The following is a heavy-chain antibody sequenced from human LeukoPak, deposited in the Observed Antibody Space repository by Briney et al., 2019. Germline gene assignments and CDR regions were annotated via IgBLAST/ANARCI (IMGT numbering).Heavy chain of an antibody. J-gene: IGHJ4*02. D-gene: IGHD4-11*01. V-gene: IGHV4-39*07. CDR2: IYYSGSS. Sequence: PSETLSLTCTASGGSISSSSYYWGWLRQPPGKGLEWIGSIYYSGSSYYNPSLKSRVTMSVDTSKNQFSLKLSSVTAADTAVYYCARLNDYSNHFDYWGQGSLVTVSS. CDR1: GGSISSSSYY. CDR3: ARLNDYSNHFDY.